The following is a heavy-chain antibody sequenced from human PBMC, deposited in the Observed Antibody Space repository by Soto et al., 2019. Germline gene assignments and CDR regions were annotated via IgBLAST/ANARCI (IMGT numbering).Heavy chain of an antibody. CDR3: ARVTSSWGLASYFDY. CDR1: GGSVSSGSYY. Sequence: PSETLSLTCTVSGGSVSSGSYYWSWIRQPPGKGLECVGYIYYSGSTNYNPSPKSRVTISVDTSENQFSLKLSSVTAADTAVYYCARVTSSWGLASYFDYWGQGTLVTVSS. V-gene: IGHV4-61*01. CDR2: IYYSGST. J-gene: IGHJ4*02. D-gene: IGHD6-13*01.